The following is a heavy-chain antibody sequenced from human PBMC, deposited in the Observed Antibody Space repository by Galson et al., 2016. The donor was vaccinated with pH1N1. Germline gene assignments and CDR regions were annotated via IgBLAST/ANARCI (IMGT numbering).Heavy chain of an antibody. CDR2: IKQDGSQK. J-gene: IGHJ4*02. D-gene: IGHD1-26*01. CDR3: ARAVGLVEAQ. CDR1: GFTLSSSW. V-gene: IGHV3-7*03. Sequence: SLRLSSAASGFTLSSSWMCCGRQAPGKGLEWVANIKQDGSQKYYVDSVKGRFTISRDNAKNSLYLQMNSLRVEDTAVYYCARAVGLVEAQWGQGTLVTVSS.